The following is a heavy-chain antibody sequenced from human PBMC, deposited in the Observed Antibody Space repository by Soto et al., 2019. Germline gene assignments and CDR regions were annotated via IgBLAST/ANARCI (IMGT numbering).Heavy chain of an antibody. CDR3: ARNGYNYGGGYFDY. V-gene: IGHV3-66*01. D-gene: IGHD5-18*01. CDR2: IYSGGST. CDR1: GVTVSSNY. J-gene: IGHJ4*02. Sequence: EVQLVESGGGLVQPGGSLRLSCAASGVTVSSNYMSWVRQAPGKGLEWVSVIYSGGSTYYADSVKGRFTISRDNSKNTLYLKMNSVRAEDTAVYYCARNGYNYGGGYFDYWGQGTLVTVSS.